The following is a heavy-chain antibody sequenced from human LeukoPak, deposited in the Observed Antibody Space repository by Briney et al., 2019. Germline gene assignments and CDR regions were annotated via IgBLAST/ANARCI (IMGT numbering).Heavy chain of an antibody. CDR1: GYSFTSCW. CDR3: ARTISQNAEAFDI. J-gene: IGHJ3*02. Sequence: GESLKISCRGSGYSFTSCWIGWVRQMPGKGLEWMGIIYPGDSDTRYSPSFQGQVTISADKSISTAYLQWSSLKASDTAMYYCARTISQNAEAFDIWGQGTMVTVSS. D-gene: IGHD5-24*01. CDR2: IYPGDSDT. V-gene: IGHV5-51*01.